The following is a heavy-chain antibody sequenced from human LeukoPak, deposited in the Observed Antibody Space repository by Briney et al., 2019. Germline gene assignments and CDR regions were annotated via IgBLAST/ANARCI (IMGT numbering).Heavy chain of an antibody. CDR2: IKPDGREK. D-gene: IGHD2-15*01. CDR1: GFTFSSYW. V-gene: IGHV3-7*01. CDR3: ASPRGYCSGGSCPYYFDY. J-gene: IGHJ4*02. Sequence: PGGSMRLSCAASGFTFSSYWMSWVRQAPGKGLEWVANIKPDGREKYYVDSVKGRFTISRDNPKNSLYLQMNSLRAEDTAVYYCASPRGYCSGGSCPYYFDYWGPGNLVTVSS.